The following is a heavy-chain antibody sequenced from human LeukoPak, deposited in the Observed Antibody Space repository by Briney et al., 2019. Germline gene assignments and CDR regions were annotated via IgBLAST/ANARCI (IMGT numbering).Heavy chain of an antibody. CDR2: IYYSGST. D-gene: IGHD3-10*01. CDR3: ARDYYGSGGRGIDY. J-gene: IGHJ4*02. V-gene: IGHV4-39*02. CDR1: GGSISSSSYY. Sequence: KTSETLSLTCTVSGGSISSSSYYWGWIRQPPGKGLEWIGSIYYSGSTYYNPSLKSRVTISVDTSKNQFSLKLSSVTAADTAVYYCARDYYGSGGRGIDYWGQGTLVTVSS.